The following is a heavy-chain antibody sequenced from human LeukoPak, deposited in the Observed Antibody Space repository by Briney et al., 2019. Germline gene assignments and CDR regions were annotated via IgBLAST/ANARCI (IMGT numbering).Heavy chain of an antibody. V-gene: IGHV4-34*01. CDR3: ARGSRGYYSGLWRD. Sequence: PSGTLSLTCAVYGGSFSGYYWSWIRQPPGKGLEWIGEINHSGSTNYNPSLKSRVTISVDTSKNQFSLKLSSVTAADTAVYYCARGSRGYYSGLWRDWGQGTLVTVSS. J-gene: IGHJ4*02. D-gene: IGHD3-22*01. CDR2: INHSGST. CDR1: GGSFSGYY.